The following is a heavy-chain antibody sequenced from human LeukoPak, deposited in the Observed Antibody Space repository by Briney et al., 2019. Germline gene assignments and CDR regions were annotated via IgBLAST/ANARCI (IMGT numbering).Heavy chain of an antibody. CDR1: GFTFRNSW. CDR2: VSPDG. V-gene: IGHV3-74*01. CDR3: ARDLSFSPDF. J-gene: IGHJ4*02. Sequence: GGSLRLSCAASGFTFRNSWMHWVRRAPGKGLVWVSHVSPDGSYADSVEGRFTISRDNAKNTIFLQMNSLRAEDTAVYYCARDLSFSPDFWGRGTLVTVSS.